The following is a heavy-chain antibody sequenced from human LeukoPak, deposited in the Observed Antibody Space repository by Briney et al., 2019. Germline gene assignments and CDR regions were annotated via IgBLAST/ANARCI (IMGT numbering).Heavy chain of an antibody. CDR1: GFTFSSYD. J-gene: IGHJ6*02. V-gene: IGHV3-13*01. D-gene: IGHD3-16*01. Sequence: GGSLRLSCAASGFTFSSYDMHWVRQATGKGVERVSAIGTAGDTYYPGSVKGRFTISRENAKNSLYLQMNSLRAGDTAVYYCARVHTYYYGMDVWGQGTTVTVSS. CDR3: ARVHTYYYGMDV. CDR2: IGTAGDT.